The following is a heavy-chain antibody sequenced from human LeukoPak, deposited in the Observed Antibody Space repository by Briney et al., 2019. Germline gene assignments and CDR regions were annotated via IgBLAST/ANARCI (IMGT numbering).Heavy chain of an antibody. Sequence: SETLSLTCTVSGGSISSYYWRWIRQPPGKGLEWIGYIYYSGSTNYNPSLKSRVTISVDTSKNQFSLKLSSVTAADTAVYYCARDHRPYQLLPKDTNWFDPWGQGTLVTVSS. D-gene: IGHD2-2*01. CDR2: IYYSGST. CDR3: ARDHRPYQLLPKDTNWFDP. J-gene: IGHJ5*02. CDR1: GGSISSYY. V-gene: IGHV4-59*01.